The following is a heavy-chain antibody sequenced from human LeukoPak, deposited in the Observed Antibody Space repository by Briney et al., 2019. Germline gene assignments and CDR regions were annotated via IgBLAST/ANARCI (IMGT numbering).Heavy chain of an antibody. V-gene: IGHV3-21*01. D-gene: IGHD3-3*01. CDR1: GFTFSSYS. CDR2: ISSSSSYI. Sequence: GGSLRLSCAASGFTFSSYSMNWVRQAPGKGLEWVSSISSSSSYIYYADSVKGRFTISRDNAKNSLYLQMNSLRAEDTAVYYCARDCTYYDFWSGYFQTHTVYYFDYWGQGTLVTVSS. J-gene: IGHJ4*02. CDR3: ARDCTYYDFWSGYFQTHTVYYFDY.